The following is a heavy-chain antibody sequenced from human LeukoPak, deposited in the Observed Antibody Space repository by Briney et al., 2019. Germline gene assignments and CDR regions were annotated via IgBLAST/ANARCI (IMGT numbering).Heavy chain of an antibody. CDR1: GFTFSSSW. Sequence: GGSLRLSCAASGFTFSSSWMAWVRQAPGKGLEWVGNIKEDGTAKNYVVSVRGRFTISRDNAKNSLYLQMNSLRAEDTAVYYCARDRRGVVAATSDSYYFDYWGQGTLVTVSS. J-gene: IGHJ4*02. D-gene: IGHD6-19*01. V-gene: IGHV3-7*03. CDR2: IKEDGTAK. CDR3: ARDRRGVVAATSDSYYFDY.